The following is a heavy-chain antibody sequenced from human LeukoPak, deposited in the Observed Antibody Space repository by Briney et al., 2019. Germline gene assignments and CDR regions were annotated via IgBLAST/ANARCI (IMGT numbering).Heavy chain of an antibody. CDR2: IYHSGGA. V-gene: IGHV4-34*01. CDR3: ARHGSYCFDS. Sequence: SETLSLTCGVSGGSFSVSYWSWIRQPPGKGLEWIGQIYHSGGANYNPSLRSRVTISIDTSKNQLSLRLSSVTAADTAVYYCARHGSYCFDSWGQGTLVTVSS. D-gene: IGHD3-10*01. J-gene: IGHJ4*02. CDR1: GGSFSVSY.